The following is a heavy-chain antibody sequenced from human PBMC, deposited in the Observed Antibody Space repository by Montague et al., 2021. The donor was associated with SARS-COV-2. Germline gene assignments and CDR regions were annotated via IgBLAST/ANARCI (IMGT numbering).Heavy chain of an antibody. D-gene: IGHD6-13*01. J-gene: IGHJ6*02. CDR1: GFTVSSNS. CDR2: IYSGGST. V-gene: IGHV3-66*01. CDR3: ARDTPKQLNYYYGMDV. Sequence: SLRLSCAASGFTVSSNSMSWVRQAPGKGLEWVSDIYSGGSTYYADDVKGSFTISRDNTKNTVYFQMNSLRAEDTAVYYCARDTPKQLNYYYGMDVWGQGTTVTVSS.